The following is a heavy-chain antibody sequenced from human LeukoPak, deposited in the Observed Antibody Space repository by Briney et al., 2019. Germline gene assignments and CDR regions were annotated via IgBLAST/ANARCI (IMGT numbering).Heavy chain of an antibody. CDR1: GSTFTDYY. V-gene: IGHV1-2*02. CDR2: INPNSGGT. D-gene: IGHD5-24*01. CDR3: ARITILYYFDS. Sequence: ASVKVSCKASGSTFTDYYMHWVRQAPRQGLEWMGWINPNSGGTNYAQKFQGRVTMTRDTSISTAYMELSSLRSDDTAVYYCARITILYYFDSWGQGTLVTVSS. J-gene: IGHJ4*02.